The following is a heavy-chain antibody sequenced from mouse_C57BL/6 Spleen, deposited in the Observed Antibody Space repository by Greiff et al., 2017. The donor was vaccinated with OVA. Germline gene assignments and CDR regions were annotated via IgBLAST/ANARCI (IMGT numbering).Heavy chain of an antibody. CDR2: IYPGSGST. CDR3: ASYGSSYVGAMDY. J-gene: IGHJ4*01. CDR1: GYTFTSYW. Sequence: QVQLQQPGAELVKPGASVKMSCKASGYTFTSYWITWVKQRPGQGLEWIGDIYPGSGSTNYNEKFKSKATLTVDTSSSTAYMQLSSLTSEDSAVYYCASYGSSYVGAMDYWGQGTSVTVSS. V-gene: IGHV1-55*01. D-gene: IGHD1-1*01.